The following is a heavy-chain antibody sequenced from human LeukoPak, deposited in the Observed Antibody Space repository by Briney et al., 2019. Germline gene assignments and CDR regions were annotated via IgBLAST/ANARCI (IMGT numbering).Heavy chain of an antibody. V-gene: IGHV4-4*07. CDR1: GGPINSHY. J-gene: IGHJ4*02. CDR2: IYTSEST. D-gene: IGHD3-3*01. CDR3: AREREMTYYDFWSGYYIDY. Sequence: SETLSLTCTVSGGPINSHYWSWIRQPAGKGLECIGRIYTSESTKYNPPHKSRVTMSVDTPQKQFSQKLSSVTAADTAVYYCAREREMTYYDFWSGYYIDYWGQGTLVTVSS.